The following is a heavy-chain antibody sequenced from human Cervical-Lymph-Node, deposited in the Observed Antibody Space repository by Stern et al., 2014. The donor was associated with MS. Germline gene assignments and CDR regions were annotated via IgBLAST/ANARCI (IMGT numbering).Heavy chain of an antibody. J-gene: IGHJ4*02. Sequence: LVESGGGVVQPGRSLRLSCAASGFSFSRYAMHWVRQAPGKGLEWVALIWYDGSNPYYADSVTGRFTISRDNFKNTLYLQMNSLRAEDTAVYYWASAYSSSHYYFDYWGQGTLVTVSS. V-gene: IGHV3-33*01. D-gene: IGHD6-13*01. CDR1: GFSFSRYA. CDR3: ASAYSSSHYYFDY. CDR2: IWYDGSNP.